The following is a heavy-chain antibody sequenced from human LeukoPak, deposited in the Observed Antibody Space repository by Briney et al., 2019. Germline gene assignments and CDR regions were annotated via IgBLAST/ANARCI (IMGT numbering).Heavy chain of an antibody. V-gene: IGHV3-23*01. CDR1: GFTFSSYA. J-gene: IGHJ5*02. D-gene: IGHD2-2*02. CDR3: AKVAVVVVVPAAIRWFDP. CDR2: ISGSGGST. Sequence: PGGSLRLSCAASGFTFSSYARSWVRQPPGKRLEWVSAISGSGGSTYYADSVKGRFTISRDNSKNTLYVQMDSLRAEDTAVYYCAKVAVVVVVPAAIRWFDPWGQGTLVTVSS.